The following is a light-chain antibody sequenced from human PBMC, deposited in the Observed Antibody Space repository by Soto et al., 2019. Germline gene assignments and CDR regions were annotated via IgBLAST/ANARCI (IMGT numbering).Light chain of an antibody. CDR1: QSISSY. Sequence: DIQMTQSPSSLSASVGDRVTITCRASQSISSYLNWYQQKPGKAPKLLIYAASSLQSGVPSRFSGSGSGTDFTLTISSLQPEDFATYYCQQSYSTLDSYTFGQGTKLEIK. CDR3: QQSYSTLDSYT. CDR2: AAS. J-gene: IGKJ2*01. V-gene: IGKV1-39*01.